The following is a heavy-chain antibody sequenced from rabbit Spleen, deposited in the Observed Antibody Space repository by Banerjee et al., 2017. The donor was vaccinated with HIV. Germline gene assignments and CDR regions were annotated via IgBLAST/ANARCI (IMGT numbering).Heavy chain of an antibody. CDR3: ARESRSDGGYWL. V-gene: IGHV1S45*01. D-gene: IGHD1-1*01. CDR2: INAITGKA. CDR1: GFSFSNKAV. Sequence: QEQLVESGGGLVKPEGSLTLSCTASGFSFSNKAVMCWVRQAPGKGLEWIACINAITGKAVYASWAKGRFTFSKTSPTTVTLQMTSLTVADTATYFCARESRSDGGYWLWGPGTLVTVS. J-gene: IGHJ4*01.